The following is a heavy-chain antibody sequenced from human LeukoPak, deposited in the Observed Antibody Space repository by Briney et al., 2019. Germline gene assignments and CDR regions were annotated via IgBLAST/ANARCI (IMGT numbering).Heavy chain of an antibody. CDR1: GFTFNNYW. J-gene: IGHJ3*02. D-gene: IGHD3-10*01. V-gene: IGHV3-7*01. CDR2: IRDDGSAK. Sequence: GGSLRLSCAASGFTFNNYWMTWVRQAPGKGLEWVASIRDDGSAKYYVDSVKGRFTISRDNAKNSLYLQMNSLRAEDTAVYYCARDARGSGGAFDIWGQGTMVTVSS. CDR3: ARDARGSGGAFDI.